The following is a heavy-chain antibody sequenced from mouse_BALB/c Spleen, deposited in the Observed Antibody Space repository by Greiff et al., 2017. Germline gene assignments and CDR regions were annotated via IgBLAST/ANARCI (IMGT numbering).Heavy chain of an antibody. CDR3: AREDKALRGFAD. D-gene: IGHD1-1*01. V-gene: IGHV1S137*01. CDR1: GYTFTDYA. Sequence: VQLQQSGAELVRPGVSVKISCKGSGYTFTDYAMHWVKQSRAKSLEWIGVISTYYGDASYNQKFKGKATMTVDKSSSTAYMELARLTSEDSAIYYCAREDKALRGFADWGQGTLVTVSA. J-gene: IGHJ3*01. CDR2: ISTYYGDA.